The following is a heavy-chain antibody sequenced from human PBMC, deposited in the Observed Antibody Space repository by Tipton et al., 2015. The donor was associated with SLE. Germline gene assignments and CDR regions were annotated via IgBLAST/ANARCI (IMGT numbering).Heavy chain of an antibody. D-gene: IGHD3-3*01. CDR3: AKVGFLEQWDYYYGMDV. CDR2: IRYDGSNK. J-gene: IGHJ6*02. Sequence: SLRLSCAASGFSFSSYGMYWVRQAPGKGLEWVAFIRYDGSNKYHADSVKGRFTISRGNSKNTLYLQMNSLRAEDTAVYYRAKVGFLEQWDYYYGMDVWGQGTTVTVSS. CDR1: GFSFSSYG. V-gene: IGHV3-30*02.